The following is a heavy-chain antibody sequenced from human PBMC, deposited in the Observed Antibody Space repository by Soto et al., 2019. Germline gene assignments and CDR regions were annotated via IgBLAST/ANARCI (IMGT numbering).Heavy chain of an antibody. CDR1: GGTFSSYA. Sequence: SVKVSCKASGGTFSSYAISWVRQAPGQGLGWMGGIIPIFGTANYAQKFQGRVTITADESTSTAYMELSSLRSKDTAVYYCARNYYDERNWFDPWGQGTLVTVSS. CDR3: ARNYYDERNWFDP. D-gene: IGHD3-22*01. J-gene: IGHJ5*02. V-gene: IGHV1-69*13. CDR2: IIPIFGTA.